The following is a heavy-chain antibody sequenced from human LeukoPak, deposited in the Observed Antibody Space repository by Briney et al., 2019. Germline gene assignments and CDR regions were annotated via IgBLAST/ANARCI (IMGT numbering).Heavy chain of an antibody. D-gene: IGHD1-26*01. Sequence: PSETLSLTCTVSGGSISSYYWSWILQPAGKGLEWIGRIYTSGSTNYNPSLKRRVTMSVDTSKNQFSLKLSSVTAADTAVYYCARIGVGARRGGDGFDIWGQGTMVTVSS. CDR2: IYTSGST. CDR3: ARIGVGARRGGDGFDI. CDR1: GGSISSYY. J-gene: IGHJ3*02. V-gene: IGHV4-4*07.